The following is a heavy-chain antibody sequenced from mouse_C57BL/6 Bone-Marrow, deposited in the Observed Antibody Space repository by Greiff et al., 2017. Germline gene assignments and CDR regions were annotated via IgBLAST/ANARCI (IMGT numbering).Heavy chain of an antibody. Sequence: QVQLQQPGTELVKPGASVKLSCKASGYTFTSYWMHWVKQRPGQGLEWIRNINPSNGGTNYNEKFKSKATLTVDNSSTTAYMQLSSLTSEDSAVYYCARPLTGTYWYVDVWGTGTTVTVSS. CDR3: ARPLTGTYWYVDV. J-gene: IGHJ1*03. V-gene: IGHV1-53*01. CDR2: INPSNGGT. CDR1: GYTFTSYW. D-gene: IGHD4-1*01.